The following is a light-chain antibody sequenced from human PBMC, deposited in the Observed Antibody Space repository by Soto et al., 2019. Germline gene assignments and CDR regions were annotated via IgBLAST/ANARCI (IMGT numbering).Light chain of an antibody. CDR3: SSYTSSSTLGV. V-gene: IGLV2-14*01. J-gene: IGLJ1*01. CDR2: DVS. CDR1: SSDVGGYNY. Sequence: QSALTQPRSVSGSPGQSVTISCTGTSSDVGGYNYASWYQQHPGKAPKLMIYDVSNRPSGVSNRFSGSKSGNTASLTISGLQAEDEADYYCSSYTSSSTLGVFGTGTKLTVL.